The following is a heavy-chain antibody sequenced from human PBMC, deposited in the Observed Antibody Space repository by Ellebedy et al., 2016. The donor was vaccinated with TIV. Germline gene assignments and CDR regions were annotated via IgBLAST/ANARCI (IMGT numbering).Heavy chain of an antibody. CDR2: IHPFDADT. V-gene: IGHV5-51*01. Sequence: KVSCKGSGYSFSTDWIAWVRQRPGTGLEWMGFIHPFDADTRYSPSFQGQVTISAARTLSTAYLQWSSMNVPDTAMYFWARLTVPAATIPFDPWGQGTLVTVSS. D-gene: IGHD2-2*01. J-gene: IGHJ5*02. CDR1: GYSFSTDW. CDR3: ARLTVPAATIPFDP.